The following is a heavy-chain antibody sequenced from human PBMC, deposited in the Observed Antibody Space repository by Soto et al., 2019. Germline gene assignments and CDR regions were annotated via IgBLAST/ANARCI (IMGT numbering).Heavy chain of an antibody. CDR2: IWYDGSNK. V-gene: IGHV3-33*01. CDR3: ARGVSYGRGYSYGAGRY. CDR1: GFTFSSYG. J-gene: IGHJ4*02. Sequence: GGSLRLSCAASGFTFSSYGMHWVRQAPGKGLEWVAVIWYDGSNKYYADSVKGRFTISRDNSKNTLYLQMNSLRAEDTAVYYCARGVSYGRGYSYGAGRYWGQGTLVTVSS. D-gene: IGHD5-18*01.